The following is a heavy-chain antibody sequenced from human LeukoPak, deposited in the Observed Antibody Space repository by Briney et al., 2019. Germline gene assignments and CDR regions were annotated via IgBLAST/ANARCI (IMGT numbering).Heavy chain of an antibody. D-gene: IGHD6-19*01. Sequence: SETLSLTCTVSGCSISSYNWSWIRQPPGKGLEWMGYIYYSGSTNYNPSLKSRVTISVDTSKNQFSLKLSSVTAADTAVYYCARAVAGHRKFDYWGQGTLVTVSS. CDR2: IYYSGST. V-gene: IGHV4-59*01. CDR1: GCSISSYN. J-gene: IGHJ4*02. CDR3: ARAVAGHRKFDY.